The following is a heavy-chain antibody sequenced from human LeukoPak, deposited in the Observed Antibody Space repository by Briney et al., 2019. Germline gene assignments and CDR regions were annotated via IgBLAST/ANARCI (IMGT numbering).Heavy chain of an antibody. V-gene: IGHV3-21*01. D-gene: IGHD2-15*01. J-gene: IGHJ4*02. Sequence: GGSLRLSCAASGFTFSSYSMNWVRQAPGKGLEWVSSISSSSSYIYYADSVKGRFTISRDNAKNSLYLQMNSLRAEDTAVYYCARDLSEDCSGGSCASYWGQGTLVTVSS. CDR1: GFTFSSYS. CDR2: ISSSSSYI. CDR3: ARDLSEDCSGGSCASY.